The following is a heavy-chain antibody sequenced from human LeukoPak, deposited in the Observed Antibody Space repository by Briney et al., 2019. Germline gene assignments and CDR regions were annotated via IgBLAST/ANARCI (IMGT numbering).Heavy chain of an antibody. CDR2: IIPIFGTA. J-gene: IGHJ6*03. CDR3: ARDEYQLPYYYYYMDV. Sequence: ASVKVSCKASGGTFSSYAISWVRQAPGQGLEWMGGIIPIFGTANYAQKFQGRVTITADESTSTAYMELSSLRSEDTAVYYCARDEYQLPYYYYYMDVWGKGTTVTVSS. CDR1: GGTFSSYA. V-gene: IGHV1-69*13. D-gene: IGHD2-2*01.